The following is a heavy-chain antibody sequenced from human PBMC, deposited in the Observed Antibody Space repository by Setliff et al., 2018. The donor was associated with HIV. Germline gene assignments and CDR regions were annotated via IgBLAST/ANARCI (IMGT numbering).Heavy chain of an antibody. J-gene: IGHJ4*02. CDR1: GYTFSTYG. V-gene: IGHV1-46*01. CDR3: ARAPYRSGWYGVDY. Sequence: ASVKVSCKASGYTFSTYGISWLRQAPGQGLEWMAIVNPRLGSTSYAQKFQGRVSMTWDTSTGTVYLELRGLRSEDTAVYYCARAPYRSGWYGVDYWGQGTLVTVSS. CDR2: VNPRLGST. D-gene: IGHD6-19*01.